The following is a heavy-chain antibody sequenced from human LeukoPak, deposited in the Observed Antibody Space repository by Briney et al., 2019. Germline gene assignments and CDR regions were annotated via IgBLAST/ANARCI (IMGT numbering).Heavy chain of an antibody. D-gene: IGHD2-2*01. V-gene: IGHV3-53*01. J-gene: IGHJ4*02. Sequence: PGGSLRLSCAASGFTVSSSYISWVRQAPGKGLEWVSAIYSGGTTYYVDSVRGRFTISRDNSKNTLYLLMDSLRAEDTAMYHCARQTGESTNFDNWGQGTLVTVSS. CDR1: GFTVSSSY. CDR3: ARQTGESTNFDN. CDR2: IYSGGTT.